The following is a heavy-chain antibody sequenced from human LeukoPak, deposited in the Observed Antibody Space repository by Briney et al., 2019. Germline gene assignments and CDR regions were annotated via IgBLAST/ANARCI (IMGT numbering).Heavy chain of an antibody. CDR3: ARTVVYSSSSPYYYGMDV. D-gene: IGHD6-6*01. J-gene: IGHJ6*02. CDR1: GFTFSSYA. Sequence: HPGRSLRLSCAASGFTFSSYAMHWVRQAPGKGLEWVAVISYDGSNKYQADSVKGRFTISRDNSKNTLYLQMNSLRSEDTAVYYCARTVVYSSSSPYYYGMDVWGQGTTVTVSS. CDR2: ISYDGSNK. V-gene: IGHV3-30*04.